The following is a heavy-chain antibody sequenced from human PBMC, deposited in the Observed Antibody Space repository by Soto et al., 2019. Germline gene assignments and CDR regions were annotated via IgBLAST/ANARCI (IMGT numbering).Heavy chain of an antibody. CDR1: GLTLSGYW. Sequence: EVRLVASGGDLVQPGGSLRLSCAASGLTLSGYWMSWVRQAPGKGLEWVADINQDGSGEYYVDSVKGRFTMSRDNAKISLYLFMHSLRAEDTAIYYCARVPSQESRYVWFDPWGQGTLVTVSS. V-gene: IGHV3-7*03. CDR2: INQDGSGE. J-gene: IGHJ5*02. D-gene: IGHD3-16*01. CDR3: ARVPSQESRYVWFDP.